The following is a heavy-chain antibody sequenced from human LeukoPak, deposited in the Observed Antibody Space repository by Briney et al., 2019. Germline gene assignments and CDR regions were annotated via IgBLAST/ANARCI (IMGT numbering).Heavy chain of an antibody. CDR1: GYSFISYW. CDR3: ARGGIDSVMLTTERFDY. D-gene: IGHD3-16*01. V-gene: IGHV5-51*01. CDR2: IYPDDSDT. J-gene: IGHJ4*02. Sequence: GESLKISCKGSGYSFISYWIGWVRQMPGKGLEWMGIIYPDDSDTRYSPPFQGQVTISADKSISTAYLQWSSLKASDTAMYYCARGGIDSVMLTTERFDYWGQGTLVTVSS.